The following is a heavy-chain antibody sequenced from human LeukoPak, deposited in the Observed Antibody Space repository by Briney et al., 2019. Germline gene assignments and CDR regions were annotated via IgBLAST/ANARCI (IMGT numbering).Heavy chain of an antibody. J-gene: IGHJ4*02. CDR1: GGSFSAYY. D-gene: IGHD3-16*01. CDR3: AREEPFFTFGFDY. Sequence: SETLSLTCAVYGGSFSAYYWSWIRQPPGKGLEWIGEINHSGSTNYNPSLKSRVTISVDTSKNQFSLKLSSVTAADTAVYYCAREEPFFTFGFDYWGQGTLVTVSS. CDR2: INHSGST. V-gene: IGHV4-34*01.